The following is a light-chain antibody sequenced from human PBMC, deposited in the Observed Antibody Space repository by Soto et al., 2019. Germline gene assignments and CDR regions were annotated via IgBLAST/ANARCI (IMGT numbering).Light chain of an antibody. CDR2: TIS. Sequence: DVVMTQSPLSLPVPLGQPASISCRSSQGLVLSDGNTYLSWFHQRPGQSPRRLIYTISDRASGVPDRFSGSGSGADFTLNISRVEAEDVGVYYCMQTTHWPRTFGQGTKVDI. CDR1: QGLVLSDGNTY. V-gene: IGKV2-30*01. CDR3: MQTTHWPRT. J-gene: IGKJ1*01.